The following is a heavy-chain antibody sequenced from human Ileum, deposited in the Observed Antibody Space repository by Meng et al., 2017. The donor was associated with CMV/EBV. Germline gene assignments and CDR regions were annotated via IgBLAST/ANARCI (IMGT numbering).Heavy chain of an antibody. CDR3: ARVTNPEYFEH. CDR1: GYSFTGYY. J-gene: IGHJ1*01. Sequence: QRQRVQSGGEVKMPGASVTVPCKASGYSFTGYYIHWVRQAPGRGLEWMGGINPDSGATNYALNFQGRVTLTRDTSISTAYMDLTGLRSDDTATYYCARVTNPEYFEHWGQGTLVTVFS. CDR2: INPDSGAT. V-gene: IGHV1-2*02.